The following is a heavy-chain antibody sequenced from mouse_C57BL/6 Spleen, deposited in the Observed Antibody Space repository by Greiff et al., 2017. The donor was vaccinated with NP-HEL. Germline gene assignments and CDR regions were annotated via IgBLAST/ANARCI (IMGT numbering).Heavy chain of an antibody. CDR2: IYPGDGDT. CDR3: ARTYYSNSYFDV. CDR1: GYAFSSYW. D-gene: IGHD2-5*01. V-gene: IGHV1-80*01. J-gene: IGHJ1*03. Sequence: QVQLQQSGAELVKPGASVKISCKASGYAFSSYWMNWVKQRPGKGLEWIGQIYPGDGDTNYNGKFKGKATLTADKSSSTAYMQLSSLTSEDSAVYFCARTYYSNSYFDVWGTGTTVTVSS.